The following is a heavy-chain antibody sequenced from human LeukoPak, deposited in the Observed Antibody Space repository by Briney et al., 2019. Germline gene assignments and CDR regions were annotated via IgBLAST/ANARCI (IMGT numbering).Heavy chain of an antibody. D-gene: IGHD1-1*01. Sequence: GGALKLSCAASGFTFSSYLMSWVRPAPGKGLEGVANVNQYGSEKYYVDSVKGRFTISRENAKKSLYLQMNSVRAEETAVYYCASSALNDGYYYYYYMDVWGKGTTVTVS. J-gene: IGHJ6*03. CDR1: GFTFSSYL. CDR2: VNQYGSEK. CDR3: ASSALNDGYYYYYYMDV. V-gene: IGHV3-7*01.